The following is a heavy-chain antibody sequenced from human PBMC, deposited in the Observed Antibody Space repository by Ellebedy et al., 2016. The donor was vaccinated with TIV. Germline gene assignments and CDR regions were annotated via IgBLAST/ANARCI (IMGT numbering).Heavy chain of an antibody. D-gene: IGHD1-26*01. CDR3: AREAPVGACDY. Sequence: AASVKVSCKASGGTFSSYAISWVRQAPGQGLEWMGGIIPIFGTANYAQKFQGRVTITADESTSTAYMELSSLRSEDTAVYYCAREAPVGACDYWGQGTLVTVSS. V-gene: IGHV1-69*13. CDR2: IIPIFGTA. CDR1: GGTFSSYA. J-gene: IGHJ4*02.